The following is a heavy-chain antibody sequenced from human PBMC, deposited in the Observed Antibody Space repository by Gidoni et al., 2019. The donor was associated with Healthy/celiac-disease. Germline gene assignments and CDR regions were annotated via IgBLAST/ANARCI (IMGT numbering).Heavy chain of an antibody. Sequence: EVQLVESGGGLVQPGRSLRLSCAASGFTFDDYAMPWVRQAPGKGLEWVSGISWNSGSIGYADSVKGRFTISRDNAKNSLYLQMNSLRAEDTALYYCAKDIVPDCSSTSCYLGGGMDVWGQGTTVTVSS. CDR1: GFTFDDYA. J-gene: IGHJ6*02. CDR2: ISWNSGSI. CDR3: AKDIVPDCSSTSCYLGGGMDV. V-gene: IGHV3-9*01. D-gene: IGHD2-2*01.